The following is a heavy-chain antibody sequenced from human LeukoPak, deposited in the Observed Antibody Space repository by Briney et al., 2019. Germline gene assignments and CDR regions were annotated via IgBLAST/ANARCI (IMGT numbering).Heavy chain of an antibody. CDR3: ASGGALTGSEIDY. Sequence: GGSLRLSCAASGFTFSSYWMSWVRQAPGKGLEWVANIKQDGSEKYYVDSVKGRFTISRDNAKNSLYLQMNSLRAEDTAVYYCASGGALTGSEIDYWGQGTLVTVSS. D-gene: IGHD3-9*01. V-gene: IGHV3-7*01. CDR2: IKQDGSEK. J-gene: IGHJ4*02. CDR1: GFTFSSYW.